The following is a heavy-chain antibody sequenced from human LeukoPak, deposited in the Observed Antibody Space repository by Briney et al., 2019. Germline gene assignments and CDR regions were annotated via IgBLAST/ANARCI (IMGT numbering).Heavy chain of an antibody. Sequence: AGGSLRLSCAASGFTFSSYEMNWVRQAPGKGLEWVSYISSSGSTIYYADSVKGRFTISRDNSKNTLYLQMNSLKTEDTAVYYCTTGPPIVGATTGNLDYWGQGTLVTVSS. V-gene: IGHV3-48*03. CDR1: GFTFSSYE. J-gene: IGHJ4*02. CDR2: ISSSGSTI. CDR3: TTGPPIVGATTGNLDY. D-gene: IGHD1-26*01.